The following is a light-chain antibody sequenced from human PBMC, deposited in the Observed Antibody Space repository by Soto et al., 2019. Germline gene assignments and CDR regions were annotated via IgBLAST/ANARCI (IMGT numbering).Light chain of an antibody. V-gene: IGKV3-15*01. CDR2: DAS. CDR3: QQYNTYST. Sequence: EIVMTQSPATLSVSPGEGATLSCRASQSVGSNLAWYHQRPGQAPRLLIYDASTRAPGIPARFSGSGSGTEFTLTISSLQPDDFATYYCQQYNTYSTFGRGTRLEIK. CDR1: QSVGSN. J-gene: IGKJ5*01.